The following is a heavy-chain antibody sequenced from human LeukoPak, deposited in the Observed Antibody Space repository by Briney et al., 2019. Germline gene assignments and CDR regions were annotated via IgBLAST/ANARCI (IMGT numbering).Heavy chain of an antibody. Sequence: QPGGSLRLSCAASEFPFSSHWMYWVRQAPGKGLEWVSTLSPSGADTYYADSVKGRFTISRDISKNTLYLQMNSLRAEDTAVYYCARRAYNWGAFDIWGQGTMVTVSS. CDR1: EFPFSSHW. CDR2: LSPSGADT. V-gene: IGHV3-23*01. CDR3: ARRAYNWGAFDI. J-gene: IGHJ3*02. D-gene: IGHD5-24*01.